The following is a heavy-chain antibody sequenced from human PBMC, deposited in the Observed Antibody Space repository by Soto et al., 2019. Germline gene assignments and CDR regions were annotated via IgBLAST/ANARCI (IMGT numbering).Heavy chain of an antibody. V-gene: IGHV3-74*01. Sequence: EVQLVESGGGLVQPGGSLSLSCAASGFTFSTFWMHWVRQAPGKGLVWVSRINSDGSSTNYADSVKGRVTISRDNAKNTLYLQLNSLRPEDTAVYYCARDFEYWGQGTLVTVSS. J-gene: IGHJ4*02. CDR2: INSDGSST. CDR3: ARDFEY. CDR1: GFTFSTFW.